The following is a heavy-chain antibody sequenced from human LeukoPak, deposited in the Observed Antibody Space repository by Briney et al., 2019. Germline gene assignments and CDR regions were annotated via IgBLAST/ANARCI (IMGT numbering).Heavy chain of an antibody. CDR1: GGSFSGYY. V-gene: IGHV4-34*01. CDR2: INHSGST. CDR3: ARATDY. Sequence: KPSETLSFTCAVYGGSFSGYYWSWVRQPPGKGLERIGEINHSGSTNYNPSLKSRVTISVDTSKNQFSLKLSSVTAADTAVYYCARATDYWGQGTLVTVSS. J-gene: IGHJ4*02.